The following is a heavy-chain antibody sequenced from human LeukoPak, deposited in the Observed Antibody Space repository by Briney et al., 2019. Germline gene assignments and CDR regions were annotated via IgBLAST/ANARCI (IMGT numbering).Heavy chain of an antibody. CDR2: INHSGST. V-gene: IGHV4-34*01. D-gene: IGHD3-16*02. CDR3: ARGRGITFGGVIGPRYDY. J-gene: IGHJ4*02. CDR1: GGSFSGYY. Sequence: SETLPLTCAVYGGSFSGYYWSWIRQPPGKGLEWIGEINHSGSTNYNPSLKSRVTISVDTSKNQISLKLSSVTAADTAVYYCARGRGITFGGVIGPRYDYWGQGTLVTVSS.